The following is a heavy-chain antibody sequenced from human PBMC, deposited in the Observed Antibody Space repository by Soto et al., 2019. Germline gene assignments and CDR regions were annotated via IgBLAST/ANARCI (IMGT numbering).Heavy chain of an antibody. CDR2: IYYSGST. CDR3: ARFYYDSSGYSTWCDP. V-gene: IGHV4-59*01. D-gene: IGHD3-22*01. Sequence: PSETLSLTCTVSGGSISSYYWSWIRQPPGKGLEWIGYIYYSGSTNYNPSLKSRVTISVDTSKNQFSLKLSPVTAADTAVYYCARFYYDSSGYSTWCDPWGQGNLVTVSS. CDR1: GGSISSYY. J-gene: IGHJ5*02.